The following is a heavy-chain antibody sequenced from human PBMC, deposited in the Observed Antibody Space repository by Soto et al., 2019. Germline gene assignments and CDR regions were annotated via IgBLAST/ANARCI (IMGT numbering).Heavy chain of an antibody. D-gene: IGHD3-3*01. CDR3: TTGVTIFGVVITHYFDY. Sequence: EVQLVESGGGLVKPGGSLRLSCAASGFTFSNAWMSWVRQAPGKGLEWVGGIKSKTDGGTTDYAAPVKGRFTISRDDSKNTLYLQMNSLKTEDTAVYYCTTGVTIFGVVITHYFDYWGQGTLVTVSS. CDR2: IKSKTDGGTT. CDR1: GFTFSNAW. V-gene: IGHV3-15*01. J-gene: IGHJ4*02.